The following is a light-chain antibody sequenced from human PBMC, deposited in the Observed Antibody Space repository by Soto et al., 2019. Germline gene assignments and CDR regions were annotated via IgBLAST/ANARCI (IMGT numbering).Light chain of an antibody. Sequence: ETVMTQSPCTLSVSLGERATLSCRASQSVSIHLAWYQQKPGQAPRLLIYDTSTRATGIPARFSGSGSGTDFTLTISSLEPEDFAVYYCQQRSKWQITFGQGTRLEI. CDR3: QQRSKWQIT. V-gene: IGKV3D-11*02. J-gene: IGKJ5*01. CDR2: DTS. CDR1: QSVSIH.